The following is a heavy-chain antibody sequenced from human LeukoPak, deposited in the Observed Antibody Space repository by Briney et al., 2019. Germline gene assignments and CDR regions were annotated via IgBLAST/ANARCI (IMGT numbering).Heavy chain of an antibody. D-gene: IGHD1-1*01. Sequence: GSLRLSCGASGFSFGDYWMSWVRQAPGKGLEWVADITPDGSGKAYVDSLKGRFTISRDSAKQSLFLQMDTVAADDTAVYYCVTSWIRQPGDCWGQGILVTVSS. J-gene: IGHJ4*02. CDR2: ITPDGSGK. V-gene: IGHV3-7*01. CDR3: VTSWIRQPGDC. CDR1: GFSFGDYW.